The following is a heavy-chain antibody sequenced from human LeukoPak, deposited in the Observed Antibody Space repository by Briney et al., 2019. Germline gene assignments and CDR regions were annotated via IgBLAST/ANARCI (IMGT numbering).Heavy chain of an antibody. J-gene: IGHJ5*02. V-gene: IGHV4-39*07. CDR1: GGSISSSSYY. Sequence: PSETLSLTCTVSGGSISSSSYYWGWIRQPPGKGLEWIGSIYYSGSTYYNPSLKSRVTISVDTSKNQFSLKLSSVTAADTAVYYCARAWGNWNYGGWFDPWGQGTLVTVSS. CDR2: IYYSGST. D-gene: IGHD1-7*01. CDR3: ARAWGNWNYGGWFDP.